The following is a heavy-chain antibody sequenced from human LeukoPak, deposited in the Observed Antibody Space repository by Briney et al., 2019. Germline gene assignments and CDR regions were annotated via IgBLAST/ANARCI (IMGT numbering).Heavy chain of an antibody. D-gene: IGHD3-9*01. CDR3: AKDYDILTGYSLGY. CDR1: GFSFSSYG. J-gene: IGHJ4*02. V-gene: IGHV3-30*02. Sequence: PGGSLRLSCAASGFSFSSYGMHWVRQAPGKGLEWVAFIRYDGSNKYYADSVKGRFTISRDNSKNTLYLQMNSLRAEDTAVYYCAKDYDILTGYSLGYWGQGTLVTVSS. CDR2: IRYDGSNK.